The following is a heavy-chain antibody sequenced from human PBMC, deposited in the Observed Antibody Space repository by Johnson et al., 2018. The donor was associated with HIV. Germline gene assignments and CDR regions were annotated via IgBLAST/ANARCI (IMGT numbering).Heavy chain of an antibody. CDR1: GFTFSSYA. D-gene: IGHD2-15*01. Sequence: QVQLVESGGGVVQPGRSLRLSCAVSGFTFSSYAMHWVRQAPGKGLEWVAVISYEGSNKYYADSVKGRFTISRDNSKNTLYLQMNSLRAEDTAVYYCARGPHEVVVVAATSAFDIWGQGTMVTVSS. V-gene: IGHV3-30-3*01. CDR3: ARGPHEVVVVAATSAFDI. CDR2: ISYEGSNK. J-gene: IGHJ3*02.